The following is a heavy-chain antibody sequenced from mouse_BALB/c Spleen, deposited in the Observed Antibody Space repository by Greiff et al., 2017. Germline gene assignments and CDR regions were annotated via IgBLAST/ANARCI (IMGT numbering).Heavy chain of an antibody. D-gene: IGHD2-4*01. V-gene: IGHV7-3*02. CDR3: ARDMITTPGAMDY. J-gene: IGHJ4*01. Sequence: EVKLMESGGGLVQPGGSLRLSCATSGFTFTDYYMSWVRQPPGKALEWLGFIRNKANGYTTEYSASVKGRFTISRDNSQSILYLQMNTLRAEDSATYYCARDMITTPGAMDYWGQGTSVTVSA. CDR2: IRNKANGYTT. CDR1: GFTFTDYY.